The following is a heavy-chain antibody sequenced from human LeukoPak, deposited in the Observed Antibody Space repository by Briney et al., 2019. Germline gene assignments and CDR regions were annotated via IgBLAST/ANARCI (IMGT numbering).Heavy chain of an antibody. CDR1: GFTFSSYA. CDR2: ISYDGSNK. Sequence: GGSLRLSCAASGFTFSSYAMHWVRQAPGKGLEWVAVISYDGSNKYYADSVKGRFTISRDNSKNTLYLQMNRLRAEDTAVYYCARDRTSISNTGRTYYYYGMDVWGQGTTVTVSS. V-gene: IGHV3-30-3*01. D-gene: IGHD3-9*01. J-gene: IGHJ6*02. CDR3: ARDRTSISNTGRTYYYYGMDV.